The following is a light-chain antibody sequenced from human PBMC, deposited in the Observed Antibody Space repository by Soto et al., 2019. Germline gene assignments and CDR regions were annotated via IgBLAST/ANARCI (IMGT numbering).Light chain of an antibody. CDR1: SSDVGGYNY. CDR2: DVS. CDR3: SSYTGSSTPYV. J-gene: IGLJ1*01. Sequence: ALTQPASVSGSPGQSITISCTETSSDVGGYNYVSWYQQHPGKAPKLMIYDVSNRPSGVSNRFSGSKSGNTASLTISGLQAEDEADYYCSSYTGSSTPYVFGTGTKVTVL. V-gene: IGLV2-14*03.